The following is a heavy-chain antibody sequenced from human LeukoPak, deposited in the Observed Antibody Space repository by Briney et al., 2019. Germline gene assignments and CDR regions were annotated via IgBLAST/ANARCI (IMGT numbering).Heavy chain of an antibody. D-gene: IGHD3-22*01. Sequence: SVKVSCKASGGTFSSYAISWVRQAPGQGLEWMGGIIPIFGTANYAQKFQGRVAITTDESTSTAYMELSSLRSEDTAVYYCASSDSSGPYDYWGQGTLVIVSS. V-gene: IGHV1-69*05. CDR3: ASSDSSGPYDY. CDR1: GGTFSSYA. CDR2: IIPIFGTA. J-gene: IGHJ4*02.